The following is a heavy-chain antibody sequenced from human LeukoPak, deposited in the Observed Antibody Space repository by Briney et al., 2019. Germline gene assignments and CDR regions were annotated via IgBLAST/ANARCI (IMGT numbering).Heavy chain of an antibody. CDR2: ISAYNGNT. Sequence: GASVKVSCKASGYTFTSYGISWVRQAPGQGLEWMGLISAYNGNTNYAQKLQGRVTMTTDTSTSTAYMELRSLRSDDTAVYYCARDISPYSSGWYVVDYWGQGALVTVSS. CDR1: GYTFTSYG. CDR3: ARDISPYSSGWYVVDY. V-gene: IGHV1-18*01. D-gene: IGHD6-19*01. J-gene: IGHJ4*02.